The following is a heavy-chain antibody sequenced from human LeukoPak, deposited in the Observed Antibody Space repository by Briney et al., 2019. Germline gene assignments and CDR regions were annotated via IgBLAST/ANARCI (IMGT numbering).Heavy chain of an antibody. Sequence: SETLSLTCAVSGGSISSSNWWSWVRQPPGKGLEWIGEIYHSGSTNYNPSLKSRVTISVDKSKNQFSLKLSSVTAADTAVYYCARHALAVAGSYTDYWGQGTLVTVSS. D-gene: IGHD6-19*01. CDR1: GGSISSSNW. CDR3: ARHALAVAGSYTDY. CDR2: IYHSGST. J-gene: IGHJ4*02. V-gene: IGHV4-4*02.